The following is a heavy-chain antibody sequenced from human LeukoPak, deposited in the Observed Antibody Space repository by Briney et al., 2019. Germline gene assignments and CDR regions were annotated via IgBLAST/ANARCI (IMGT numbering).Heavy chain of an antibody. CDR3: ARDNHDYYYYTIDV. J-gene: IGHJ6*03. CDR2: VSQSGST. CDR1: DSSVTTTYF. V-gene: IGHV4-38-2*02. Sequence: SETLSLTCTVSDSSVTTTYFWGWIRQPPGKGLEWIGSVSQSGSTYYNPSLMSRVTISVDTPKNQFSLKLTSVTAADTAVYYCARDNHDYYYYTIDVWGKETTVTVSS.